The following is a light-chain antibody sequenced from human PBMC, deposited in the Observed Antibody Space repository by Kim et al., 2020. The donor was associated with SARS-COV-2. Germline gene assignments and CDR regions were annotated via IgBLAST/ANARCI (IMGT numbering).Light chain of an antibody. CDR1: QGITSP. CDR2: DAS. CDR3: QQFNNYALT. J-gene: IGKJ4*01. V-gene: IGKV1D-13*01. Sequence: AIQLTQSPSSLSASVGYRVTITCRASQGITSPLAWYQQRPGKAPKLLIYDASTLEGGVPSRFSGSGSGTDFAITISSLQSEDSATYYCQQFNNYALTFGGGTKVDIK.